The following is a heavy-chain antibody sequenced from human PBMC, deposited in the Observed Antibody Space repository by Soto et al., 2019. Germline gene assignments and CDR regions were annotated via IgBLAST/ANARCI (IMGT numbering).Heavy chain of an antibody. Sequence: EVQLVESGGGLIQPGGSLRLSCAASGFNVSGTYMSWVRLPPGKGLEWVSLLYGTGSTHYPKSVKGRFTGSRDVSKNTLLLQLNNLRAEDSGMYYCVREDRVPFTTGWSVSYWCRGPLVTVSS. CDR3: VREDRVPFTTGWSVSY. V-gene: IGHV3-53*03. CDR2: LYGTGST. CDR1: GFNVSGTY. J-gene: IGHJ4*02. D-gene: IGHD1-1*01.